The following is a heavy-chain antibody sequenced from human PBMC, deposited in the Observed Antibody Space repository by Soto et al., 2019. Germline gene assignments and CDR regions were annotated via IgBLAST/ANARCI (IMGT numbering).Heavy chain of an antibody. Sequence: QVQLVQSGAEVKKPGASVKVSCKTSGYTFTSYEVNWVRQATGQGLEWMGWMNTNSGNTAYAQKFQGRVILTRDTSTSTADMELSSLRFEDTAMYDCARWWPGHGRDVWGQGPTVTVSS. CDR3: ARWWPGHGRDV. CDR1: GYTFTSYE. CDR2: MNTNSGNT. V-gene: IGHV1-8*01. D-gene: IGHD2-15*01. J-gene: IGHJ6*02.